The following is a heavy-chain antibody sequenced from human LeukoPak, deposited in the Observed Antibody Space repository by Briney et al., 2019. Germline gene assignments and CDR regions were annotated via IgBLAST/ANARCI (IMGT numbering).Heavy chain of an antibody. CDR3: ARTPIYYDSSGYYNNWFDP. CDR2: IYGSGST. J-gene: IGHJ5*02. V-gene: IGHV4-4*09. CDR1: GGSISSYY. D-gene: IGHD3-22*01. Sequence: SDTLSLTCTVSGGSISSYYWSWIRQPPGKGLEWIGYIYGSGSTNYNPSLRSRVTISLDTTMNQVSLKLSSVTAADTAFYYCARTPIYYDSSGYYNNWFDPWGQGTLVTVSS.